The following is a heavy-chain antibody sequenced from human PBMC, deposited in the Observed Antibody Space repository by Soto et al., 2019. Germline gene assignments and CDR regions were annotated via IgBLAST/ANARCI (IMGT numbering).Heavy chain of an antibody. CDR1: GYTFTGYY. CDR2: INPNSGGT. V-gene: IGHV1-2*04. D-gene: IGHD1-1*01. Sequence: VASVKVSCKASGYTFTGYYMHWVRQAPGQGLEWMGWINPNSGGTNYAQKFQGWVTMTRDTSISTAYMELSRLRSDDTAVYYCARESEFPVQLERPRDPFGYYGMDVWGEGTTVTVSS. CDR3: ARESEFPVQLERPRDPFGYYGMDV. J-gene: IGHJ6*04.